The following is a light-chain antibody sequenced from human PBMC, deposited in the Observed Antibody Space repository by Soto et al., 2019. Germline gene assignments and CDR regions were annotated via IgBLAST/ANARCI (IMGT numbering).Light chain of an antibody. V-gene: IGLV1-51*01. CDR2: DNN. CDR3: ATWDHSLSAGV. CDR1: GSNIGNNY. Sequence: QSVLTQPPSVSAAPEQKVTISCSGSGSNIGNNYVSWYQQLPGTAPKLLIYDNNERLSGIPDRFSGSKSGTSATLAITGLQTGDEADYYCATWDHSLSAGVFGGGTQLTVL. J-gene: IGLJ3*02.